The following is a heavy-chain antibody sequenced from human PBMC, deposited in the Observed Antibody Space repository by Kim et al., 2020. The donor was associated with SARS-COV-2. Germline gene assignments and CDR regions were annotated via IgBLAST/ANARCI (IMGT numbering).Heavy chain of an antibody. D-gene: IGHD4-17*01. J-gene: IGHJ4*02. CDR2: T. Sequence: TDYAAPVKGRFTISRDDSKNTLYLQMNSLKPEDTAVYYCTTLNHYGDLDYWGQGTLVTVSS. V-gene: IGHV3-15*01. CDR3: TTLNHYGDLDY.